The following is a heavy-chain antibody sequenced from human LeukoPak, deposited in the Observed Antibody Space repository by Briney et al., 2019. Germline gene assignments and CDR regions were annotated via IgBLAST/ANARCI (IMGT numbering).Heavy chain of an antibody. CDR1: GFTVSSNY. CDR3: ARGCSVGSCYDY. CDR2: IYSGGST. V-gene: IGHV3-53*01. D-gene: IGHD2-15*01. J-gene: IGHJ4*02. Sequence: GGSLRLSCADSGFTVSSNYMSWVRQAPGKGLEWVSVIYSGGSTYYADSVKGRFTISRDNSKNTLYLQMNSLRAEDTAVYYCARGCSVGSCYDYWGQGTLVTVSS.